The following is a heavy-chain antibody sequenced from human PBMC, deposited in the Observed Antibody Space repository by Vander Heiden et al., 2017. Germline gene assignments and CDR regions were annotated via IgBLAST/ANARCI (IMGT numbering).Heavy chain of an antibody. D-gene: IGHD3-16*02. Sequence: QLQLQESGPGLVKPSETLSLTCTVPGGSISSSSYYWGWIRQPPGKGLEWIGSIYYSGSTYYNPSLKSRVTISVDTSKNQFSLKLSSVTAADTAVYYCASRIMITFGGVIVIRYFDYWGQGTLVTVSS. CDR2: IYYSGST. V-gene: IGHV4-39*01. CDR1: GGSISSSSYY. CDR3: ASRIMITFGGVIVIRYFDY. J-gene: IGHJ4*02.